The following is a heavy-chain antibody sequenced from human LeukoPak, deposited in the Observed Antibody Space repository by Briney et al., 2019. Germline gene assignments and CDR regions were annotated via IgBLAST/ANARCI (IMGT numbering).Heavy chain of an antibody. J-gene: IGHJ3*02. V-gene: IGHV4-59*12. CDR3: ARIPGIVAAGTSPNSFDM. Sequence: SETLSLTCTVSGGSISSYYWSWIRQPPGKGLEWIGYIHYSGSTNYNPSLKSRVTISGDTSQNQFSLKLNSVTAADTAVYYCARIPGIVAAGTSPNSFDMWGQGTMVTVSS. D-gene: IGHD6-13*01. CDR2: IHYSGST. CDR1: GGSISSYY.